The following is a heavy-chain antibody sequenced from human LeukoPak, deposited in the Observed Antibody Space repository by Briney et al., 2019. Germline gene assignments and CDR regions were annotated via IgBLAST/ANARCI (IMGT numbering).Heavy chain of an antibody. CDR3: ARAGYTGGGGVNWFAP. CDR1: GGSISSYY. CDR2: ISYNGNT. V-gene: IGHV4-59*01. Sequence: SETLSLTCPVSGGSISSYYWSWVRQSPEMGLEWIGHISYNGNTYYNPSLKSRVTISRDTSKNHFSLRLNSVNAADTAVYYCARAGYTGGGGVNWFAPWGQGTLVTVST. J-gene: IGHJ5*02. D-gene: IGHD6-19*01.